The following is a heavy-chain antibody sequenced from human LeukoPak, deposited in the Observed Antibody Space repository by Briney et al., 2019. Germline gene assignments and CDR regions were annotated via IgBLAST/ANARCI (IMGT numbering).Heavy chain of an antibody. CDR1: GGTFSSYA. CDR3: ASNYDILTGYYPNYYYYGMDV. V-gene: IGHV1-69*19. J-gene: IGHJ6*02. CDR2: IIPIFGTA. D-gene: IGHD3-9*01. Sequence: SVKVSCKAYGGTFSSYAISWVRQAPGQGLEWMGGIIPIFGTANYAQKFQGRVTITADESTSTAYMELSSLRSEDTAVYYCASNYDILTGYYPNYYYYGMDVWGQGTTVTVSS.